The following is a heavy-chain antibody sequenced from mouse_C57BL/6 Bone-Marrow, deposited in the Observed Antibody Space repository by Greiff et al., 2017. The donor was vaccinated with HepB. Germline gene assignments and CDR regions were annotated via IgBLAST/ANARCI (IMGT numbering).Heavy chain of an antibody. CDR3: ARIPYYSNYVAPYWYFDV. D-gene: IGHD2-5*01. V-gene: IGHV1-69*01. CDR1: GYTFTSYW. J-gene: IGHJ1*03. CDR2: IDPSDSYT. Sequence: QVQLQQPGAELVMPGASVKLPCKASGYTFTSYWMHWVKQRPGQGLEWIGEIDPSDSYTNYNQKFKGKSTLTVDKSYSTAYMQLSSLTSEDAAVYYCARIPYYSNYVAPYWYFDVWGTGTTVTVSS.